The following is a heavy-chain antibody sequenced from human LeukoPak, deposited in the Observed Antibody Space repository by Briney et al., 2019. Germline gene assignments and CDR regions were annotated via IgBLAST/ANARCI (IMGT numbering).Heavy chain of an antibody. CDR2: ISSSSTYI. CDR1: GFTFSTYS. CDR3: ASGNSSPYHYYYYMDV. V-gene: IGHV3-21*01. D-gene: IGHD6-6*01. Sequence: GGSLRLSCAASGFTFSTYSMSWARQAPGKGLEWVSSISSSSTYIYYADSVKGRFTISRDNAKNSLYLQMNSLRAEDTAVYYCASGNSSPYHYYYYMDVWGKGTTVTVSS. J-gene: IGHJ6*03.